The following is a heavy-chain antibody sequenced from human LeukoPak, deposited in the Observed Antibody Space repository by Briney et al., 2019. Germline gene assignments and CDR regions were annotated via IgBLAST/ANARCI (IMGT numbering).Heavy chain of an antibody. V-gene: IGHV1-46*01. CDR2: INPAGGST. CDR3: ARGRGVHDSHTYDYFDY. Sequence: ASVKVSCKASGYTFTSYYIHWVRQAPGQGLEWMGIINPAGGSTTYAQKFQGSRLTLTRDTSTSTVYMELSSLRSEDTAVYYCARGRGVHDSHTYDYFDYWGQGSLVTVSS. J-gene: IGHJ4*02. D-gene: IGHD3-22*01. CDR1: GYTFTSYY.